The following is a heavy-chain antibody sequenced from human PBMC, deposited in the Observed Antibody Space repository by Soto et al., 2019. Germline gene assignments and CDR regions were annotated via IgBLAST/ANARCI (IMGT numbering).Heavy chain of an antibody. CDR3: VRDAHRGGDYDY. J-gene: IGHJ4*02. Sequence: EVQLVESGGGLVQPGGSLRLSCSASGFTLSINGINWSGKAPGRGLGGVANIKPEGGEEYYVDSVKGRFTISRDNAKNSLYLQMNNLRDDDTALYYCVRDAHRGGDYDYWGQGALVTVSS. D-gene: IGHD3-16*01. V-gene: IGHV3-7*01. CDR1: GFTLSING. CDR2: IKPEGGEE.